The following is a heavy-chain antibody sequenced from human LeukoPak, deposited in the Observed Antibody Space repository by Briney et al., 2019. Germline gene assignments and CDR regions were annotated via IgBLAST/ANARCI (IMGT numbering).Heavy chain of an antibody. Sequence: GGSLRLSCAVSGITLSNYGMTWVRQAPGKGLEWVAVISYDGSTKNYADSVKDRFTISRDNAENKLYLQMSSLRVEDTAVYYCAGVPNVREGDWFDPWGQGTLVIVSS. CDR2: ISYDGSTK. CDR1: GITLSNYG. J-gene: IGHJ5*02. CDR3: AGVPNVREGDWFDP. D-gene: IGHD3-10*02. V-gene: IGHV3-30*03.